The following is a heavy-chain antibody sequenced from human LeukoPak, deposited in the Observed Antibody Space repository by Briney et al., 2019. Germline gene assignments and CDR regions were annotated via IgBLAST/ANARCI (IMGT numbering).Heavy chain of an antibody. V-gene: IGHV1-46*01. D-gene: IGHD2-21*02. CDR2: INPSGGST. J-gene: IGHJ4*02. Sequence: ASVKVSCKASGYTFTSYYMHWVRQAPGQGLEWMGIINPSGGSTSYAQKFQGRVTMTRDTSTSTVYMELSSLRSEDTAVYYCARAYCGSDCYLGWQFDYWGQGTLVTVSS. CDR3: ARAYCGSDCYLGWQFDY. CDR1: GYTFTSYY.